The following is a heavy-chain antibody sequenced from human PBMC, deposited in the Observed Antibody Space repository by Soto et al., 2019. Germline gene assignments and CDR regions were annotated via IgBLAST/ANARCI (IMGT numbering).Heavy chain of an antibody. Sequence: PXGSLKISGKGCGYSFTSYWLAWVRQMPGKGLEWMGVIYPGDSDTKYSPSFQGQVTVSADKSITTAYLQWSRLKASDTAMYYCARHSGSYYDYWGQGTLVTASS. CDR1: GYSFTSYW. CDR3: ARHSGSYYDY. J-gene: IGHJ4*02. D-gene: IGHD1-26*01. V-gene: IGHV5-51*01. CDR2: IYPGDSDT.